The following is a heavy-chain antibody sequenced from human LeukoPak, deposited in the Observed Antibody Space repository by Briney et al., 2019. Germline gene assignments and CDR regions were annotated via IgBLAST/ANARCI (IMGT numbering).Heavy chain of an antibody. Sequence: SQTLSLTCAISGDSVSSNSVTWNWIRQSPSRGLEWLGRTYYRSTWYNDYAVSVRGRITVNPDTSKNQFSLHLNSVTAADTAVYYCASGGYWGQGTLVTVSS. V-gene: IGHV6-1*01. J-gene: IGHJ4*02. CDR1: GDSVSSNSVT. CDR2: TYYRSTWYN. CDR3: ASGGY.